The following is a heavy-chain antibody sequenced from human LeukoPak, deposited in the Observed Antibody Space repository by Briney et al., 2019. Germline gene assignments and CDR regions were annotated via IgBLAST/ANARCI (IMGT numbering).Heavy chain of an antibody. D-gene: IGHD3-10*01. CDR3: AVDMVRGVVPDY. V-gene: IGHV3-74*01. Sequence: PGGSLRLSCAASGFTFSSYWMHWVRQAPGKGLVWVSRINSDGSSTSYADSVKGRFTISRDNAKNSLYLQMNSLRAEDTAVYYCAVDMVRGVVPDYWGQGTLVTVSS. J-gene: IGHJ4*02. CDR1: GFTFSSYW. CDR2: INSDGSST.